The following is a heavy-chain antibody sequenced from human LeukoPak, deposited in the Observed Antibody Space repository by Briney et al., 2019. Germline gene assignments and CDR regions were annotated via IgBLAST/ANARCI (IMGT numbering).Heavy chain of an antibody. V-gene: IGHV3-30*04. J-gene: IGHJ4*02. CDR2: ISYDGRNE. D-gene: IGHD6-13*01. CDR1: GFTFSTYA. CDR3: ARGGSSSWYQDY. Sequence: GRSLRLSCAASGFTFSTYAMHWVRQAPGKGLERVAVISYDGRNEYYTDSVKGRFTISRGNSKNTLNLQMNSLRPEDTAVYYCARGGSSSWYQDYWGQGTLVTVSS.